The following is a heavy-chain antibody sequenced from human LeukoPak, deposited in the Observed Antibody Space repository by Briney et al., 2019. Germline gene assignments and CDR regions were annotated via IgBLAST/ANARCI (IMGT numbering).Heavy chain of an antibody. CDR3: ARIGGPGYYSYGMDV. J-gene: IGHJ6*02. V-gene: IGHV3-48*02. CDR1: GFTFSSNG. CDR2: ITSSSSTT. Sequence: GGFLRLSCAASGFTFSSNGMNWVRQAPGKGLEWITFITSSSSTTYYTDSVKGRFTISRDNAKNSLFLQVNSLRDEDTAVYYCARIGGPGYYSYGMDVWGQGTTVTVSS. D-gene: IGHD3-10*01.